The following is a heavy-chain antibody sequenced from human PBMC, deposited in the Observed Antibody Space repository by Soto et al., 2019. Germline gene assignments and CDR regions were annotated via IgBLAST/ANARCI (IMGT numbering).Heavy chain of an antibody. CDR2: INHSGST. CDR1: GGSFSGYY. D-gene: IGHD6-13*01. J-gene: IGHJ4*02. V-gene: IGHV4-34*01. Sequence: QVQLQQWGAGLLKPSETLSLTCAVYGGSFSGYYWSWIRQPPGKGLEWIGEINHSGSTNYNPSLKSRVTISVDTSKNQCSLKLSSVTAADTAVYYCARPAIAAAVSAFDYWGQGTLVTVSS. CDR3: ARPAIAAAVSAFDY.